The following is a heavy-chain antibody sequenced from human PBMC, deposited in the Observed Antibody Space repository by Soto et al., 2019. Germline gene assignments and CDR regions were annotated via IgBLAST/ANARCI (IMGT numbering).Heavy chain of an antibody. Sequence: GGSLRLSCAASGFTFSSYGMHWVRQAPGKGLEWVAVISYDGSNKYYADSVKGRFTISRDNSKNTLYLQMNSLRAEDTAVYYCAKPSGGGYSYGYLDYWGQGTLVTVSS. J-gene: IGHJ4*02. D-gene: IGHD5-18*01. CDR1: GFTFSSYG. CDR2: ISYDGSNK. CDR3: AKPSGGGYSYGYLDY. V-gene: IGHV3-30*18.